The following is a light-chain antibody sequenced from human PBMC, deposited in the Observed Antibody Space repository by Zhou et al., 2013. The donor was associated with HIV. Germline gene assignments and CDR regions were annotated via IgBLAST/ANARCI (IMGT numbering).Light chain of an antibody. Sequence: EIVLTQSPATLSLFPGERATLSCRASQSVNSYLAWYQQKPGQIPRLLIYDASNRATGISARFSGSGSGTDFTLTISSLEPEDFAVYYCQQRSNWPPSITFGQGTRLEIK. CDR2: DAS. CDR1: QSVNSY. V-gene: IGKV3-11*01. J-gene: IGKJ5*01. CDR3: QQRSNWPPSIT.